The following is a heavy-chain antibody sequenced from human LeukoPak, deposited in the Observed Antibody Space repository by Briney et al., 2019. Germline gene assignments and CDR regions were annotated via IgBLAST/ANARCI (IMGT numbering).Heavy chain of an antibody. Sequence: GASVKVSCKASGYTFTGHYMHWVRQAPGQGLEWMGRINPNSGGTNYAQKFQGRVTMTRDTSISTAYMELSRLRSDDTAVYYCARTGDFWSGYRDPDYYYYYMDVWGKGTTVTVCS. CDR2: INPNSGGT. J-gene: IGHJ6*03. CDR1: GYTFTGHY. D-gene: IGHD3-3*01. CDR3: ARTGDFWSGYRDPDYYYYYMDV. V-gene: IGHV1-2*06.